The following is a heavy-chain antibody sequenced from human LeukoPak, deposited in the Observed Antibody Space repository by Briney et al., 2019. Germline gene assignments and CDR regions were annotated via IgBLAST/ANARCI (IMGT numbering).Heavy chain of an antibody. CDR2: IYNSAST. CDR3: TRDRELGF. J-gene: IGHJ4*02. D-gene: IGHD1-26*01. V-gene: IGHV4-59*01. Sequence: PSETLSLTCTVSGGSISIYYWNWIRQPPGKGLEWIGSIYNSASTTYNPSLKSRVTISGDTSKNQFSLKLSSVTAADTAAYYCTRDRELGFWGQGTLVTVSS. CDR1: GGSISIYY.